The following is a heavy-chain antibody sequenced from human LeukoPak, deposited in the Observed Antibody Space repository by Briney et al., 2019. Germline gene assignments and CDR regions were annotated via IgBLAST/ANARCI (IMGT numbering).Heavy chain of an antibody. Sequence: GGSLRLSCAASGFTFSSYGMHWVRQAPGKGLEWVAVIWYDGSNKYYADSVKGRFTISRDNSKNTLYLQMNSLRAVDTAVYYCARDSGYSSSWDMGYYYYGMDVWGKGTTVTVSS. CDR1: GFTFSSYG. J-gene: IGHJ6*04. V-gene: IGHV3-33*01. CDR3: ARDSGYSSSWDMGYYYYGMDV. D-gene: IGHD6-13*01. CDR2: IWYDGSNK.